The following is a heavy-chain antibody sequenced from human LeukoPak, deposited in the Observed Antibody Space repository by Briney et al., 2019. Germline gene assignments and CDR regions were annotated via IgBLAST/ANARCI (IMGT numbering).Heavy chain of an antibody. Sequence: SETLSLTCTVSGGSISSSSYYWGWIRQPPGKGLEWIGSIYYSGSTYYNPSLKSRVTISVDTSKNQFSLKLSSVTAADTAVYYCASGPDYYGSGSYNSRFDPWGQGTLVTVSS. CDR2: IYYSGST. CDR1: GGSISSSSYY. D-gene: IGHD3-10*01. J-gene: IGHJ5*02. CDR3: ASGPDYYGSGSYNSRFDP. V-gene: IGHV4-39*07.